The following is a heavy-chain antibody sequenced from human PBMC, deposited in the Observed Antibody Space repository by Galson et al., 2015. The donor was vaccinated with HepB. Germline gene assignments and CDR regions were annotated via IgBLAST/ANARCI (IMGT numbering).Heavy chain of an antibody. CDR2: IKSKTDGGTT. D-gene: IGHD1-26*01. Sequence: SLRLSCAASGFTFSSYAMHWVRQTPGKGLEWVGRIKSKTDGGTTDYAAPVKGRFTISRDDSKNTLYLQMNSLKTEDTAVYYCTTDLRVGASHDAFDIWGQGTMVTVSS. CDR3: TTDLRVGASHDAFDI. V-gene: IGHV3-15*07. CDR1: GFTFSSYA. J-gene: IGHJ3*02.